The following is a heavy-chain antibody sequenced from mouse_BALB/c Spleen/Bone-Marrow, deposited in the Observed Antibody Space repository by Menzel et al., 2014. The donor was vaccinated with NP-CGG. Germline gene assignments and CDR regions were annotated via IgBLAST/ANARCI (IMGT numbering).Heavy chain of an antibody. D-gene: IGHD2-4*01. V-gene: IGHV1-69*01. CDR3: ARGGHDFSLDY. CDR1: GYTFTDXW. J-gene: IGHJ4*01. Sequence: QVQLKESGAELGVPGASVKMSCKASGYTFTDXWXYWVXQRPXXGXXWXXAIGTSDSYTNYNQKFMGKASLTVDASSSTAYMQVSSLTSDDSAVYYYARGGHDFSLDYWGQGTSVTVSS. CDR2: IGTSDSYT.